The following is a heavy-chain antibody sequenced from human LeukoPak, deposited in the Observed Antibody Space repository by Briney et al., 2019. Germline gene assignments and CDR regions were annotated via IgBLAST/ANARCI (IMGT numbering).Heavy chain of an antibody. CDR2: MSYDGSHK. J-gene: IGHJ6*02. CDR1: GFTFSGYP. CDR3: ARDGIFGYYYYYYGMDV. D-gene: IGHD3-3*01. Sequence: PGRSLRLSCAASGFTFSGYPMNWVRQAPGKGLEWVAVMSYDGSHKYYADSVQGRLSISRDNSKNTLYLQMNSLRAEDTAVYYCARDGIFGYYYYYYGMDVWGQGTTVTVSS. V-gene: IGHV3-30*14.